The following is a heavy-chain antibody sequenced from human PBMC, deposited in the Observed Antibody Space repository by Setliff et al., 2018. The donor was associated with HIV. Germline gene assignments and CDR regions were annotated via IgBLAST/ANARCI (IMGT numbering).Heavy chain of an antibody. J-gene: IGHJ4*02. CDR3: AKSSGWYRGSDY. CDR2: TSSSGATI. Sequence: PGGSLRLSCAASGFTFSSYSMNWVRQAPGKGLDWVSCTSSSGATIYYADSVKGRFTIYRDNTKNSLYLQMNILRTEDTAVYYCAKSSGWYRGSDYWGQGTLVTVSS. V-gene: IGHV3-48*04. CDR1: GFTFSSYS. D-gene: IGHD6-19*01.